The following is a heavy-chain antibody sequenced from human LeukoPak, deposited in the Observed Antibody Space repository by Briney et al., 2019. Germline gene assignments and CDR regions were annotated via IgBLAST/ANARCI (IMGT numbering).Heavy chain of an antibody. D-gene: IGHD3-16*01. CDR2: IYSGGST. CDR3: ARDSSHMITFGFDY. Sequence: GGSLRLSCAASGFTVSSNYMSWVRQPPGKGLDWVSVIYSGGSTYYADSVKGRFTISRDNSKNTPYLQMNSLRAEDTAVYYCARDSSHMITFGFDYCGQGTMVTVSS. J-gene: IGHJ4*02. CDR1: GFTVSSNY. V-gene: IGHV3-53*01.